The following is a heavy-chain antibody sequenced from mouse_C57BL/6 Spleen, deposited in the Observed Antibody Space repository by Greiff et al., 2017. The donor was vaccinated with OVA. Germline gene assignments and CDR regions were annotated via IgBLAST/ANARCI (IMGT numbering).Heavy chain of an antibody. Sequence: QVQLKESGPELVKPGASVKLSCKASGYTFTSYDINWVKQRPGQGLEWIGWIYPRDGSTKYNEKFKGKATLTVDTSSSTAYMELHSLTSEDSAVYFCARKGPLYYGSSYGYFDVWGTGTTVTVSS. J-gene: IGHJ1*03. D-gene: IGHD1-1*01. CDR3: ARKGPLYYGSSYGYFDV. CDR1: GYTFTSYD. V-gene: IGHV1-85*01. CDR2: IYPRDGST.